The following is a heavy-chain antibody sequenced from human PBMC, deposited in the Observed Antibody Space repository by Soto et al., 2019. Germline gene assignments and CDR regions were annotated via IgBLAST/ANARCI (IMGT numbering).Heavy chain of an antibody. J-gene: IGHJ5*02. D-gene: IGHD6-13*01. V-gene: IGHV3-30*18. Sequence: GGSLRLSCAASGFTFSSYGMHWVRQAPGKGLEWVAVISYDGSNKYYADSVKGRFTISRDNSKNTLYLQINSLRAEDTAVYYCAKDRSYLGIFGFSSWYRGDWFDPWGQGTLVTVST. CDR3: AKDRSYLGIFGFSSWYRGDWFDP. CDR2: ISYDGSNK. CDR1: GFTFSSYG.